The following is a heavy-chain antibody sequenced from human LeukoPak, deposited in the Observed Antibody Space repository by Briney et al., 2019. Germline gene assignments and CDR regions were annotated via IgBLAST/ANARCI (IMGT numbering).Heavy chain of an antibody. D-gene: IGHD2-8*02. CDR3: AILRLSTGLWWFFDL. CDR1: GYTFNAYY. Sequence: GASVKVSCKASGYTFNAYYLHWVRQAPGQGLEWMGWINPNSGDTKYAQKFQGRVTMTGDTSISTAYMELSRLRFDDTAVYYCAILRLSTGLWWFFDLRGRGTLVTVSS. J-gene: IGHJ2*01. CDR2: INPNSGDT. V-gene: IGHV1-2*02.